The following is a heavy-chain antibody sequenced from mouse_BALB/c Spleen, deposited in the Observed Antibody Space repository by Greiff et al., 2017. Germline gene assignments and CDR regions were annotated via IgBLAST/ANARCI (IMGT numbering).Heavy chain of an antibody. Sequence: QVQLQQSGAELAKPGASVKMSCKASGYTFTSYWMHWVKQRPGQGLEWIGYINPSTGYTEYNQKFKDKATLTADKSSSTAYMQLSSLTSEDSAVYYCARSYYGNPAYWGQGTLVTVSA. J-gene: IGHJ3*01. CDR1: GYTFTSYW. CDR3: ARSYYGNPAY. V-gene: IGHV1-7*01. CDR2: INPSTGYT. D-gene: IGHD2-10*01.